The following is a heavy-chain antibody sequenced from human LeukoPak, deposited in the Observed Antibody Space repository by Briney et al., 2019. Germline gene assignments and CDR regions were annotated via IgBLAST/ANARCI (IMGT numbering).Heavy chain of an antibody. D-gene: IGHD3-10*02. V-gene: IGHV3-23*01. CDR2: ITVSGDGT. Sequence: GGSLRLSCAASGFTFSSYSMNWVRQAPGKGLEWVSTITVSGDGTFYADFVKGRFTFSRDNSKNTLYLQMSSLRAEDTATYYCAKGDQPLMYGGAFDFWGQGTLVTVSS. CDR3: AKGDQPLMYGGAFDF. J-gene: IGHJ4*02. CDR1: GFTFSSYS.